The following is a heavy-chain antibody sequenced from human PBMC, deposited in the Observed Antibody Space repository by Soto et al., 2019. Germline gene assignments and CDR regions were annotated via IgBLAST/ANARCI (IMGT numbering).Heavy chain of an antibody. D-gene: IGHD3-3*01. J-gene: IGHJ4*02. V-gene: IGHV3-23*01. CDR3: AKVEANFGVLISPFEY. CDR1: GFTVSSYA. CDR2: ISDSGGSP. Sequence: GGSLRLSCAASGFTVSSYAMSWVRQAPGKGLEWVSSISDSGGSPYYADSVKGRFTISRDNSKKTLFLQMNSLRAEDTAVYYCAKVEANFGVLISPFEYWGQGTLVTVSS.